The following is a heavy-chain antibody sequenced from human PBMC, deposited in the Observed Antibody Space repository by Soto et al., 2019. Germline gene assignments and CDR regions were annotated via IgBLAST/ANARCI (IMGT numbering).Heavy chain of an antibody. CDR3: AKTRGAMIYAISVYGMDV. CDR2: ISGSADST. D-gene: IGHD2-8*01. CDR1: GFTFSSFA. Sequence: EVQLLESGGGLVQPGGSLRLSCAASGFTFSSFALNWVRQAPGKGLEWVSIISGSADSTFYADSLKGRFTIYRDNSKNMLYLQINSLRAEDTAVYYCAKTRGAMIYAISVYGMDVWGQGTTVTVSS. J-gene: IGHJ6*02. V-gene: IGHV3-23*01.